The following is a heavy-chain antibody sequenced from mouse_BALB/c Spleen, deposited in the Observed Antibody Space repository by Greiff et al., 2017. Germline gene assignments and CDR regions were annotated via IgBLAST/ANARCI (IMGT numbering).Heavy chain of an antibody. V-gene: IGHV1-9*01. CDR2: ILPGSGST. D-gene: IGHD3-1*01. CDR1: GYTFSSYW. J-gene: IGHJ3*01. CDR3: ARESSGYAGGFAY. Sequence: QVQLQQSGAELMKPGASVKISCTATGYTFSSYWIEWVKQRPGHGLEWIGEILPGSGSTNYTEKFKGKATFTADTSSNTAYMQLSSLTSEDSAVYYCARESSGYAGGFAYWGQGTLVTVSA.